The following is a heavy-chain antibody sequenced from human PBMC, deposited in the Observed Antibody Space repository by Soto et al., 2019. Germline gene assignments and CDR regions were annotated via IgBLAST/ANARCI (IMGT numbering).Heavy chain of an antibody. Sequence: PSQTLSLTCAISGDSVSSNIAAWNWIRQSPSRGLEWLGRTYYRSKWYQDYAVSMRGRITISPDTSKNQVSLQLNSVTPEDAAVYYCARVGDNTGWFDYWGQGTLVTSPQ. V-gene: IGHV6-1*01. CDR3: ARVGDNTGWFDY. D-gene: IGHD6-19*01. CDR2: TYYRSKWYQ. CDR1: GDSVSSNIAA. J-gene: IGHJ4*02.